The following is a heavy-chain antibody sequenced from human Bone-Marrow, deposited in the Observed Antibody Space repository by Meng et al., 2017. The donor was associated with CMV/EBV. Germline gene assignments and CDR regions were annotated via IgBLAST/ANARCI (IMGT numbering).Heavy chain of an antibody. Sequence: ASVKVSCKASGYTFTSYYMHWVRQAPGQGLEWMGIINPSGGSTSYAQKFQGRVTISVDTSKNQFSLELSSVTAADTAVYYCARAVRRYCSGGSCYLSYYYGVDVWGQGTTVTVSS. J-gene: IGHJ6*02. D-gene: IGHD2-15*01. CDR2: INPSGGST. CDR1: GYTFTSYY. V-gene: IGHV1-46*01. CDR3: ARAVRRYCSGGSCYLSYYYGVDV.